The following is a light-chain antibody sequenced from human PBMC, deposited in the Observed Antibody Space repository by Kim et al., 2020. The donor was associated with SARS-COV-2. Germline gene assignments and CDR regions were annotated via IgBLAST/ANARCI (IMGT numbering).Light chain of an antibody. CDR3: SSFTTRGIWV. Sequence: GQSLTISCPGTSSYIGTYNYVSWYQHHPGKAPKIMIYDVSKGPSGPSNRFAGSKSGNTASLTISGLQAGDEADYYCSSFTTRGIWVFGGGTQLTVL. CDR1: SSYIGTYNY. CDR2: DVS. J-gene: IGLJ3*02. V-gene: IGLV2-14*03.